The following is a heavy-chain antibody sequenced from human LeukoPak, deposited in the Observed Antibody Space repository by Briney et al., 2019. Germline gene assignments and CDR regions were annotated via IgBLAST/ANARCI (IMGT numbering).Heavy chain of an antibody. V-gene: IGHV1-18*01. CDR2: ISAYNGNT. CDR1: GYTFTSYG. D-gene: IGHD2-2*01. J-gene: IGHJ5*02. CDR3: ARDSTEKVVPAANNWFDP. Sequence: ASVKVSCKASGYTFTSYGISWVRQAPGQGLEWMGWISAYNGNTNYAQKLQGRVTMTTDTSTSTAYMELRSLRSDDTAVYYCARDSTEKVVPAANNWFDPWGQGTLVTVSS.